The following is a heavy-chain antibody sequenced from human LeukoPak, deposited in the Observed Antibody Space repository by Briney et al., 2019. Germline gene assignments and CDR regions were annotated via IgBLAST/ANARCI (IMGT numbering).Heavy chain of an antibody. CDR3: ARAGKDLGYCSSTSCYRGDYYYYYYMDV. CDR2: IYYSGST. CDR1: GGSISSHY. V-gene: IGHV4-59*11. D-gene: IGHD2-2*01. Sequence: SETLSLTCTVSGGSISSHYWSWIRQPPGKGLEWSGYIYYSGSTNYKPSLKSRVTISVDTSKNQFSLKLSSVTAADTAVYYCARAGKDLGYCSSTSCYRGDYYYYYYMDVWGKGTTVTVSS. J-gene: IGHJ6*03.